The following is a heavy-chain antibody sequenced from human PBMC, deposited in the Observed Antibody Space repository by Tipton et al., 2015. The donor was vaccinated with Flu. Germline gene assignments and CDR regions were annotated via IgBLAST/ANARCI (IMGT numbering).Heavy chain of an antibody. V-gene: IGHV3-48*03. CDR3: TRGFIRLCDY. CDR1: GFTFNSYE. D-gene: IGHD3-16*01. CDR2: ISPSGSTK. Sequence: QLVQSGGHLVQPGWSLRLSCEASGFTFNSYEMNWVRQAPGKGLEWVSHISPSGSTKYYADSVKGRFTISRDNAKNSLYLEMNSLRSEDTAVYYCTRGFIRLCDYWGQGTLVTVSS. J-gene: IGHJ4*02.